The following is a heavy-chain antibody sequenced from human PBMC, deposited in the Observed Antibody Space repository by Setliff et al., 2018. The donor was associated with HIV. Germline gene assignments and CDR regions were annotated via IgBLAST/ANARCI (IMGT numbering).Heavy chain of an antibody. D-gene: IGHD3-3*01. V-gene: IGHV1-46*01. Sequence: ASVKVSCKASGYTFTSYYMHWVRQAPGQGLEWMGIINLSGGSTSYAQKFQGRVTMTRDTSTSTVYMELSSLRSEDTAVYYCARWHSYYDFWSGYYRYYMDVWGKGTTVTVSS. CDR2: INLSGGST. J-gene: IGHJ6*03. CDR3: ARWHSYYDFWSGYYRYYMDV. CDR1: GYTFTSYY.